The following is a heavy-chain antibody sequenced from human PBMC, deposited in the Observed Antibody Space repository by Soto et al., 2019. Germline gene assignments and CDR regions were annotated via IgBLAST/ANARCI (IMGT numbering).Heavy chain of an antibody. D-gene: IGHD6-13*01. J-gene: IGHJ4*02. Sequence: QVQLVQSGAEVKKPGASVQVSCKASGYTFTNYGINWVRQAPGQGLEWMGWINTYNGNTNFAQRLQGRVTMTTEASTSTAYMELRILRSDDTAVYYCARGSSPVDFDYWGQGTLVTVSS. CDR2: INTYNGNT. V-gene: IGHV1-18*01. CDR3: ARGSSPVDFDY. CDR1: GYTFTNYG.